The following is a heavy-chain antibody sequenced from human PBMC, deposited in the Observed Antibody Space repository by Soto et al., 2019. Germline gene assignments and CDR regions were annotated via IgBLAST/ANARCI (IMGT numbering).Heavy chain of an antibody. Sequence: SETLSLTCTVSGGSISSSSYYWGWIRQPPGKGLEWIGSIYYSGSTYYNPSLKSRVTISVDTSKNQFSLKLSSVTAADTAVYYCARHTIAAAGNWFDPWGQGTXVTVSS. CDR1: GGSISSSSYY. CDR2: IYYSGST. D-gene: IGHD6-13*01. J-gene: IGHJ5*02. CDR3: ARHTIAAAGNWFDP. V-gene: IGHV4-39*01.